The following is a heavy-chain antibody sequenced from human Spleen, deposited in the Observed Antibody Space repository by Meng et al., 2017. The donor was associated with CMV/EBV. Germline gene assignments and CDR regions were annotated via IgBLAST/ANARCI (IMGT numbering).Heavy chain of an antibody. Sequence: GASLKISCAASGFTFSPYRMTWVRQAPGKGLEWVSSISSSSTYIYYADSVRGRFTISRDNAKNSLYLQMNSLRAEDTAVYYCAGFLDAFDIWGQGTMVTVSS. CDR1: GFTFSPYR. J-gene: IGHJ3*02. CDR3: AGFLDAFDI. CDR2: ISSSSTYI. D-gene: IGHD3-10*01. V-gene: IGHV3-21*01.